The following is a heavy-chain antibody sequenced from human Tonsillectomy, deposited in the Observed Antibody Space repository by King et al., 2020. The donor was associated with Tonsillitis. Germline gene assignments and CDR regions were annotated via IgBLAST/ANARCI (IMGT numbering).Heavy chain of an antibody. CDR3: ARDLYYSFCYGIDV. J-gene: IGHJ6*02. CDR2: ISSSSSYI. Sequence: VQLVESGGGLVKPGGSLRLYCAASGFTFSSYSMNWVRQAPGKGLEWVSSISSSSSYIYYADAVKDRFTISRDNAKNSLYLQMNILRAEDTAVYYCARDLYYSFCYGIDVCGQGTTVTVSS. V-gene: IGHV3-21*01. CDR1: GFTFSSYS.